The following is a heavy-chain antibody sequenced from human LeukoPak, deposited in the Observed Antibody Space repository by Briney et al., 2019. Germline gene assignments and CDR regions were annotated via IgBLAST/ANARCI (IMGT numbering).Heavy chain of an antibody. CDR3: ARARHYYGSGSSFDY. J-gene: IGHJ4*02. CDR1: GYTFRSYG. Sequence: ASVKVSCKASGYTFRSYGLSWVRQAPGQGLEWLGWISCYNGETRYEQNLQGRVTLTTDTSTTTAYMELRSLRSDDTAVYYCARARHYYGSGSSFDYWGQGTLVTVSS. V-gene: IGHV1-18*01. D-gene: IGHD3-10*01. CDR2: ISCYNGET.